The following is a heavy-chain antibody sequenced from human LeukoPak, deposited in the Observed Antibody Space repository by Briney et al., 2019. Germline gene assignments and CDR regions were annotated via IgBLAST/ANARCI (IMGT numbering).Heavy chain of an antibody. V-gene: IGHV3-7*01. CDR3: ARDRDCGDGGCYPHFDY. J-gene: IGHJ4*02. CDR2: IRQDGSDK. D-gene: IGHD2-15*01. CDR1: GFTFSSNW. Sequence: PGGSLRLSCAASGFTFSSNWMSWVRQAPGKGLEWVANIRQDGSDKYYMDSVKGRFTISRDNAKNSLSLQMNSLRVEDTAVYYCARDRDCGDGGCYPHFDYWGQGVRVTVS.